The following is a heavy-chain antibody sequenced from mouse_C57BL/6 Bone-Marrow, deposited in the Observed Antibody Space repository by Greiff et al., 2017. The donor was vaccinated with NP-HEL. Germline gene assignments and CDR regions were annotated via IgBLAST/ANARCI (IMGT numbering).Heavy chain of an antibody. J-gene: IGHJ2*01. V-gene: IGHV1-81*01. Sequence: VQRVESGAELARPGASVKLSCKASGYTFTSYGISWVKQRTGQGLEWIGEIYPRSGNTYYNGKFKGKATLTADKSSSTAYMELRSLTSEDSAVYFCAKGHTAQALDYWGQGTTLTVSS. D-gene: IGHD3-2*02. CDR2: IYPRSGNT. CDR3: AKGHTAQALDY. CDR1: GYTFTSYG.